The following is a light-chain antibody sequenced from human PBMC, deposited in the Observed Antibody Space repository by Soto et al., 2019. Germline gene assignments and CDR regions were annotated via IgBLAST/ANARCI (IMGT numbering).Light chain of an antibody. CDR2: GAS. Sequence: DIQMTQSPSTLSASVGDRVTITCRASQSISHWLAWYQQIPGRAPKLLVYGASSLESGVPSRFSGRGSGTEFTLTISSLQPDDFATYYCQQYNVYPLTFGPGTRVELK. V-gene: IGKV1-5*01. CDR3: QQYNVYPLT. CDR1: QSISHW. J-gene: IGKJ3*01.